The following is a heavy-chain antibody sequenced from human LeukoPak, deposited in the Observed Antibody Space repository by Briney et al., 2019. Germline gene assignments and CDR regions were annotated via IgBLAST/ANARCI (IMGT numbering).Heavy chain of an antibody. CDR2: ISSSSSYI. Sequence: GGSLRLSCAVSGLTFSSYAMNWVRQAPGKGLEWVSSISSSSSYIYYADSVKGRFTISRDNAKNSLYLQMNSLRAEDTALYYCARDLMATIPLDYWGQGTLVTVSA. J-gene: IGHJ4*02. D-gene: IGHD5-24*01. CDR1: GLTFSSYA. V-gene: IGHV3-21*01. CDR3: ARDLMATIPLDY.